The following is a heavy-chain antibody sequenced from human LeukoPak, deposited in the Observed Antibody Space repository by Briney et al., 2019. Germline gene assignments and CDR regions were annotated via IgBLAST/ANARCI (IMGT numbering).Heavy chain of an antibody. CDR2: IKQDGSEK. J-gene: IGHJ5*01. Sequence: XGSLRLSCAASEFTFSTYLMTWVRQAPGKGLEWVANIKQDGSEKYYADSVRGRFTISRDDGKKSLYLQMNSLRVEDTAVYYCAGERPSSSWYDFWGQGTLVTVSS. CDR1: EFTFSTYL. D-gene: IGHD6-13*01. CDR3: AGERPSSSWYDF. V-gene: IGHV3-7*01.